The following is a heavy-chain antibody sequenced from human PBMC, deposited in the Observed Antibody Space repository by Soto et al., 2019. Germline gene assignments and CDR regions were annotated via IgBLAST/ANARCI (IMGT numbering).Heavy chain of an antibody. CDR3: ASWGIAAAGTSTAYFDL. Sequence: QVQLVQSGAEVKKPGASVKVSCKASGYTFTSYDINCVRQATGQGLEWMGWMNPNSGNTGYAQKFQGRVTMTRNTSRSTAYLELCSLRSEDTAVYYGASWGIAAAGTSTAYFDLWGRGTLVTVSS. CDR2: MNPNSGNT. V-gene: IGHV1-8*01. D-gene: IGHD6-13*01. CDR1: GYTFTSYD. J-gene: IGHJ2*01.